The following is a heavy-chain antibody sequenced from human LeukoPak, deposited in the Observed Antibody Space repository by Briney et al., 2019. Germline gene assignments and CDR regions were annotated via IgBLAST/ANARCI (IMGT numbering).Heavy chain of an antibody. CDR3: AKVTGSGSYARTDYYFDY. D-gene: IGHD3-10*01. Sequence: GGSLRLSCAASGFTFSSYDMHWVRQATGKGLEWVSAIGTAGDTYYPGSVKGRFTISRENAKNTLYLQMNSLRAEDTAVYYCAKVTGSGSYARTDYYFDYWGQGTLVTVSS. CDR2: IGTAGDT. CDR1: GFTFSSYD. J-gene: IGHJ4*02. V-gene: IGHV3-13*01.